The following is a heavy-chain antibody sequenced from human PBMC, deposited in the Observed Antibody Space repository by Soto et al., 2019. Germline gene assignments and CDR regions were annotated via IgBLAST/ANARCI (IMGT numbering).Heavy chain of an antibody. CDR3: ATRQGGSYNWFDP. D-gene: IGHD2-15*01. CDR1: SGSISRSSYS. Sequence: SESLSLTCTVSSGSISRSSYSWAWIRQPPGKGLEWIGTLYYSGNTYYNPALKSRITISVDTSKNQFSLKLSSVTAADTAVYYCATRQGGSYNWFDPWGQGTLVTVSS. V-gene: IGHV4-39*01. CDR2: LYYSGNT. J-gene: IGHJ5*02.